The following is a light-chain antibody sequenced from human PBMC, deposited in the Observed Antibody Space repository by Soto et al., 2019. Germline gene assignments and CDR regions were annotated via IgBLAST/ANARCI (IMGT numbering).Light chain of an antibody. CDR2: TTY. CDR1: DSNIGSFT. CDR3: ASWDDSLSGFV. Sequence: QSALTQPPSASGTPGQRVTISCSGSDSNIGSFTVHWYQQVPGTAPKPLIHTTYQRPSGVPDRFSGSKSGTSGSLAISGLQPEVEADYYGASWDDSLSGFVFGTGTKVTVL. V-gene: IGLV1-44*01. J-gene: IGLJ1*01.